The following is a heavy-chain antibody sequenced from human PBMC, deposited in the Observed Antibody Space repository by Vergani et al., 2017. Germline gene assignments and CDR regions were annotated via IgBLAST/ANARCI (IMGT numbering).Heavy chain of an antibody. Sequence: QVQLVQSGAEVKKPGSSVKVSCKASGGTFSSYAISWVRQAPGQGLEWMGGIIPIFGTANYAQKFQGRVTITADESTSTAYMELGSLGSEDTAVYYCARGTSMTTVTNDAFDIWGQGTMVTVSS. D-gene: IGHD4-17*01. V-gene: IGHV1-69*12. CDR3: ARGTSMTTVTNDAFDI. CDR2: IIPIFGTA. CDR1: GGTFSSYA. J-gene: IGHJ3*02.